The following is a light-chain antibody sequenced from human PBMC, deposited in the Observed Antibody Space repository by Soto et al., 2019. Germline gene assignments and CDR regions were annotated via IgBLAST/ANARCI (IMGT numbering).Light chain of an antibody. J-gene: IGKJ4*01. CDR3: QQFHSYALT. CDR1: QGISSA. Sequence: AIQLTQSPSSLPASVGDRVIISCRASQGISSALAWYQQKPGRAPRLLIYDASSLQSGVPSRFRGSGSGTDFTLTISSLQPEDFATYYCQQFHSYALTFGGGTKVEIK. V-gene: IGKV1-13*02. CDR2: DAS.